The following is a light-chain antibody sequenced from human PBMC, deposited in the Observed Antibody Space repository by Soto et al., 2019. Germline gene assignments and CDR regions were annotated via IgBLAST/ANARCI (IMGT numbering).Light chain of an antibody. CDR3: QQYNSYSIT. V-gene: IGKV1-5*01. J-gene: IGKJ5*01. Sequence: DIQMTQSPSTPSASVGDRVTITCRASQSISSWLAWYQQKPGKAPKLLIYGASSLESGVPSRFSGSGSGTEFTLTISSLQPDDFATYYCQQYNSYSITFGQGTRLEIK. CDR2: GAS. CDR1: QSISSW.